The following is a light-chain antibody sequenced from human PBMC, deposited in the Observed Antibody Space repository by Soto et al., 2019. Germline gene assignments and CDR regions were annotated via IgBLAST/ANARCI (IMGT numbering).Light chain of an antibody. J-gene: IGKJ4*01. CDR1: QSVSSY. CDR2: DAS. CDR3: QQRSNCPLT. V-gene: IGKV3-11*01. Sequence: EIVLTQSPATLSLSPGERATLSCRASQSVSSYLAWYQQKPGQAPRLLIYDASNRATGIPARFSGSGSGTDVTLTISSLEPEDVAVYDCQQRSNCPLTFGGGTKVEIK.